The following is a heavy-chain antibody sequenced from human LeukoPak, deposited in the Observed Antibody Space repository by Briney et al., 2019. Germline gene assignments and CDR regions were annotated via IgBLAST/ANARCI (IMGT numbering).Heavy chain of an antibody. D-gene: IGHD6-13*01. CDR2: ISSSSIYI. CDR3: ATGLPSYSSSWYPGY. J-gene: IGHJ4*02. V-gene: IGHV3-21*01. CDR1: GFTFNDYT. Sequence: GGSLRLFCAASGFTFNDYTMNWVRQAPGKGLEWVSAISSSSIYIFYADSLKGRFTISRDNAKNSLYLQMNSLRVEDTAVYYCATGLPSYSSSWYPGYWGQGTLVTVSS.